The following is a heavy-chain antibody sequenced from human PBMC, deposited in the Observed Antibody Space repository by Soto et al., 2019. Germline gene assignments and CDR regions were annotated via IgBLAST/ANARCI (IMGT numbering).Heavy chain of an antibody. J-gene: IGHJ2*01. D-gene: IGHD3-22*01. Sequence: PVKGLEWMGYMYYSGSTNYNPSLKSRVTISVDTSKTPFSLKLSSVTDADTAVYYCARAVITFFLQAKDGIRGVRSVSAFLLNRSSDL. V-gene: IGHV4-59*08. CDR3: ARAVITFFLQAKDGIRGVRSVSAFLLNRSSDL. CDR2: MYYSGST.